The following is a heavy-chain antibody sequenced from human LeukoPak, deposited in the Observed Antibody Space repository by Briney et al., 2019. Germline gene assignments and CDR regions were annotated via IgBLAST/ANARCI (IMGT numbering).Heavy chain of an antibody. D-gene: IGHD2-15*01. Sequence: SETLSLTCTVSGGSISSYYWSWIRQPAGKGLEWIGRIYTSGSTNYNPSLKSRVTMSVDTSKNQISLKLSSVTAADTAVYYCVRGPYCSGGSCSGGFDYWGQGTLVTVSS. V-gene: IGHV4-4*07. CDR2: IYTSGST. CDR1: GGSISSYY. J-gene: IGHJ4*02. CDR3: VRGPYCSGGSCSGGFDY.